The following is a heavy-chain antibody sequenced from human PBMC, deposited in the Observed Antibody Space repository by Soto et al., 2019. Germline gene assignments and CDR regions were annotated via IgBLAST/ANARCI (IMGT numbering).Heavy chain of an antibody. CDR3: ARDQGVPAAISDYYYGMDV. Sequence: VKVSCKASGYTFTSYAMHWVRQAPGQRREWMGWINAGNGNTKYSQKFQGRVTITRDTSASTAYMELSSLRSEDTAVYYCARDQGVPAAISDYYYGMDVWGQGTTVTVSS. D-gene: IGHD2-2*01. J-gene: IGHJ6*02. V-gene: IGHV1-3*01. CDR1: GYTFTSYA. CDR2: INAGNGNT.